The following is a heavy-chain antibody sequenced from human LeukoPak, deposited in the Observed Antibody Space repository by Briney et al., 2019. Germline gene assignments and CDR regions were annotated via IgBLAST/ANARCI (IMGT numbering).Heavy chain of an antibody. Sequence: GGSLRLSCAASGLTVSSNYMSWVRQAPGKGLEWVSVFYSGGTTNYADSVKGRFTISRDSSKNTLYLQMDGLRAEDTAVYYCARGGGSGRNYFDYWGQGTLVTVSS. CDR1: GLTVSSNY. J-gene: IGHJ4*02. D-gene: IGHD6-19*01. CDR3: ARGGGSGRNYFDY. CDR2: FYSGGTT. V-gene: IGHV3-53*01.